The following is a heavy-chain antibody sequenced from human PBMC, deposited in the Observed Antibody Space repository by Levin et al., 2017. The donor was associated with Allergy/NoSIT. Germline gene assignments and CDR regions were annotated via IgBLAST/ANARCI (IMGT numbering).Heavy chain of an antibody. Sequence: SQTLSLTCPVSGDSISSYFCSWFRQPPGKGLEWIGYISYSGNSKYNPSLRSRVTISVDTSKNQFSLKLRSVTAADTAIYYCARERVTAADGTYYFYGMDVWGQGTTVTVSS. CDR3: ARERVTAADGTYYFYGMDV. CDR2: ISYSGNS. J-gene: IGHJ6*02. V-gene: IGHV4-59*01. D-gene: IGHD6-13*01. CDR1: GDSISSYF.